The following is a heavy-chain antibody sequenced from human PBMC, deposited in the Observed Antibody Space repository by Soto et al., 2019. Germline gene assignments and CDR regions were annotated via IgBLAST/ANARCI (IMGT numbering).Heavy chain of an antibody. CDR2: ISGSGGST. CDR3: AKDFWNDYGMDV. CDR1: GFTFSSYA. J-gene: IGHJ6*02. D-gene: IGHD3-3*01. V-gene: IGHV3-23*01. Sequence: HPGGSLRLSCAASGFTFSSYAMSWVRQAPGKGLEWVSGISGSGGSTYYADSVKGRFTISRDNSKNTLYLQMNSLRAEDTAVHYCAKDFWNDYGMDVWGQGTTVTVSS.